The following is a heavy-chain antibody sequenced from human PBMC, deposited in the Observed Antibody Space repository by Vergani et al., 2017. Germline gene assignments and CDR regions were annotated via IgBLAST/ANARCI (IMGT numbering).Heavy chain of an antibody. J-gene: IGHJ6*02. V-gene: IGHV1-69*12. CDR3: ARAPYSVSYSLWYYYGMDV. Sequence: QVQLVQSGAEVKKPGSSVKVSCKASGGTFSSSAITWVRQAPGQGLEWVGGIIPFFDATNYAQNFQGRVTITADESTSTAYMELSSLRSGDTAVYYCARAPYSVSYSLWYYYGMDVWGQGTTVTVSS. CDR2: IIPFFDAT. CDR1: GGTFSSSA. D-gene: IGHD1-26*01.